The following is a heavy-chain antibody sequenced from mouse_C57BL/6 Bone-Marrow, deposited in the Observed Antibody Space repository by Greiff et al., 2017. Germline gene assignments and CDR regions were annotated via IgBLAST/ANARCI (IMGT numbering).Heavy chain of an antibody. D-gene: IGHD2-3*01. CDR2: IHPNSGST. Sequence: QVQLQQPGAELVKPGASVKLSCKASGYTFTSYWMHWVKQRPGQGLEWIGMIHPNSGSTNYNEKFKSKATLTVDKSSSTAYMQLSSLTSADAAVYYGTRGYCVLWYFDVWGTGTTVTVSS. V-gene: IGHV1-64*01. J-gene: IGHJ1*03. CDR1: GYTFTSYW. CDR3: TRGYCVLWYFDV.